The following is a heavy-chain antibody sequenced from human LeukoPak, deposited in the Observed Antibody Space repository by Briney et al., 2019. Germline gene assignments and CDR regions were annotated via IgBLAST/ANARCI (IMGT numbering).Heavy chain of an antibody. J-gene: IGHJ6*03. CDR1: GFTFSSYS. CDR3: ARVECSGGSCYLSDYYYYYMDV. Sequence: PGGSLRLSCAASGFTFSSYSMNWVRQAPGKGLEWVSSISSSSSYIYYADSVKGRFTISRNNAKNSLYLQMNSLRAEDTAVYYCARVECSGGSCYLSDYYYYYMDVWGKGPRSPSP. D-gene: IGHD2-15*01. CDR2: ISSSSSYI. V-gene: IGHV3-21*01.